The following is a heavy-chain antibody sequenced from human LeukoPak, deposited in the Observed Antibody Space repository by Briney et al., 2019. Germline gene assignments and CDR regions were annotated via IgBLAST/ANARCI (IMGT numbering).Heavy chain of an antibody. CDR3: ARVNYYGSGSQRTV. D-gene: IGHD3-10*01. J-gene: IGHJ4*02. Sequence: SETLSLTCTVSGGSISSTNYYWGWIRQPPGKGLEWIGSISYSGSTYYNPSLKSRVTISVDTSKNQFSLKLSSVTAADTAVYYCARVNYYGSGSQRTVWGQGTLVTVSS. CDR2: ISYSGST. CDR1: GGSISSTNYY. V-gene: IGHV4-39*07.